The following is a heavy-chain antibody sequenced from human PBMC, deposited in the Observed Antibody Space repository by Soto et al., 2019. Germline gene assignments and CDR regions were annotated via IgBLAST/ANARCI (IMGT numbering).Heavy chain of an antibody. CDR2: IDGEGSGT. CDR3: ATFFDY. CDR1: GFTINSNW. Sequence: PGGSLRLSCAVSGFTINSNWMHWVRQAPGKGLVWVSRIDGEGSGTSYADSVKGRFTISRDVAKNTVYLQMNSLRVEDTAVYYCATFFDYWGQGTPVTVSS. V-gene: IGHV3-74*01. J-gene: IGHJ4*02.